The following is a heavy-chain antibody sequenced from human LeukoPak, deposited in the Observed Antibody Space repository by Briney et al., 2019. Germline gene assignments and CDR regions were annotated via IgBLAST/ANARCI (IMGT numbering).Heavy chain of an antibody. CDR2: FYYGGSYSGSS. V-gene: IGHV4-39*01. D-gene: IGHD4-23*01. Sequence: SETLSLTCSVSGGSISSSSYCWAWFRRPPGKGLEWIGSFYYGGSYSGSSFYNPSLKSRVTVFVDTSKNQFSLKVTSVIVADTAVYYCARRVGTWSVNWFDPWGQGTLVTVSS. J-gene: IGHJ5*02. CDR3: ARRVGTWSVNWFDP. CDR1: GGSISSSSYC.